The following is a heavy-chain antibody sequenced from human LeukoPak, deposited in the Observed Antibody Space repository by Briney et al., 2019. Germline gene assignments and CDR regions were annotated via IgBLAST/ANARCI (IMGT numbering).Heavy chain of an antibody. J-gene: IGHJ5*02. V-gene: IGHV4-4*02. Sequence: SETLSLTCAVSGGSISSSNGWSWVRKPPGKGLEWIGEIYHSGSTNYNPSLKSRVTISVDKSKNQFSLKLSSLTAADTAVYYCARQGYCSGGSCRNWFDPWGQGTLVTVSS. CDR3: ARQGYCSGGSCRNWFDP. D-gene: IGHD2-15*01. CDR1: GGSISSSNG. CDR2: IYHSGST.